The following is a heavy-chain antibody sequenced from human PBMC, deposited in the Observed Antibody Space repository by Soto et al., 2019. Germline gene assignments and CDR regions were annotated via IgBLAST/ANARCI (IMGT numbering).Heavy chain of an antibody. D-gene: IGHD5-12*01. Sequence: SETLSLTCTVSGGSISSSSYYWGWIRQPPGKGLEWIGSIYYSGSTYYNPSLKSRVTISVDTSKNQFSLKLSSVTAADTAVYYCARTMFDIVAVRFVYWGQGTLVTVSS. CDR3: ARTMFDIVAVRFVY. CDR2: IYYSGST. CDR1: GGSISSSSYY. J-gene: IGHJ4*02. V-gene: IGHV4-39*01.